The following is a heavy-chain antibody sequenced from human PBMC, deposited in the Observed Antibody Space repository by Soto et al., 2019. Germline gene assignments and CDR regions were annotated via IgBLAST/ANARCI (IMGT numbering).Heavy chain of an antibody. CDR2: IYYSGST. CDR3: AREDAWLRSYYMDV. J-gene: IGHJ6*03. Sequence: SETLSLTCTVSGGSISSGGYYWSWIRQHPGKGLEWIGYIYYSGSTYYNPSLKSRVTISVDTSKNQFPLKLSSVTAADTAVYYCAREDAWLRSYYMDVWGKGTTVTVSS. D-gene: IGHD5-12*01. CDR1: GGSISSGGYY. V-gene: IGHV4-31*03.